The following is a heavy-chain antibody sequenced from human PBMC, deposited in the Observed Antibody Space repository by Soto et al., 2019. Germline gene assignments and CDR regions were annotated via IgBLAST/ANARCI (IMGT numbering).Heavy chain of an antibody. CDR3: ARSTYSYGLTPYFDY. J-gene: IGHJ4*02. CDR2: IYYSGST. CDR1: GGSISSGDYY. V-gene: IGHV4-30-4*01. D-gene: IGHD5-18*01. Sequence: PSETLSLTCTVSGGSISSGDYYWSWIRQPPGKGLEWIGYIYYSGSTYYNPSLKSRVTISVDTSKNQFSLKLSSVTAADTAAYYCARSTYSYGLTPYFDYWGQGTLVTVSS.